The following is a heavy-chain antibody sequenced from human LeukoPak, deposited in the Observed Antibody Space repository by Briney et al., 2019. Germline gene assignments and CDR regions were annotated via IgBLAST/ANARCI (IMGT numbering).Heavy chain of an antibody. V-gene: IGHV4-59*01. CDR1: GGSISSYY. CDR2: IYYSGST. D-gene: IGHD3-10*01. J-gene: IGHJ6*02. Sequence: PSETLSLTCTVSGGSISSYYWSRIRQPPGKGLEWIGYIYYSGSTNYNPSLKSRVTISVDTSKNQFSLKPSSVTAADTAVYYCARGFGYYYGMDVWGQGTTVTVSS. CDR3: ARGFGYYYGMDV.